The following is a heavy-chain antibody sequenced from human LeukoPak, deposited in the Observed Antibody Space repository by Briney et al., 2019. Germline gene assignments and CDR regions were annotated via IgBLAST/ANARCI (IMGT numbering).Heavy chain of an antibody. J-gene: IGHJ3*02. CDR1: GGSFSGYY. CDR3: ARATKGQLLGAFDI. D-gene: IGHD1-1*01. Sequence: SETLSLTCAVYGGSFSGYYWSWIRQPPGKGLEWIGEINHSGSTNYNPSLKSRVTISVDTSKNQFSLKLSSVTAADTAVYYCARATKGQLLGAFDIWGQGTMVTVSS. CDR2: INHSGST. V-gene: IGHV4-34*01.